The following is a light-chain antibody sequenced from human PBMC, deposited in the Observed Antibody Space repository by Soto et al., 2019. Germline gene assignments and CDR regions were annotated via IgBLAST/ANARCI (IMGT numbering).Light chain of an antibody. V-gene: IGKV3-15*01. CDR1: QSVSSN. CDR3: QQYGSSPLFT. J-gene: IGKJ3*01. Sequence: EIVMTQSPATLSVSPGERATLSCRASQSVSSNLAWYQQRPGQPPRLLIYGASTRATGIPARFSGSGSGTDFTLTISRLEPEDFAVYYCQQYGSSPLFTFGPGTKVDIK. CDR2: GAS.